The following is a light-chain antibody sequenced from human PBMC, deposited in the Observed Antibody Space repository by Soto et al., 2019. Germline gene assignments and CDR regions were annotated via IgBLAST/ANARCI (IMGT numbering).Light chain of an antibody. CDR3: QQYDSHLVT. CDR2: EAS. CDR1: QNINQW. V-gene: IGKV1-5*03. Sequence: GDRVIITCRASQNINQWLAWYQQRPGIAPKLLIYEASSLESGVPSRFSGSGSGTEFTLTISSLQPDDFATYYCQQYDSHLVTFGQGTRLEVK. J-gene: IGKJ5*01.